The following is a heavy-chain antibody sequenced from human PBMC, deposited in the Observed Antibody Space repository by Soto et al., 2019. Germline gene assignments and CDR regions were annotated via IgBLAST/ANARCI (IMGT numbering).Heavy chain of an antibody. J-gene: IGHJ4*02. CDR1: GFTFSSHS. V-gene: IGHV3-48*02. CDR3: ARAIRGFSYVVDY. CDR2: ISGSGATK. Sequence: GGSLRLSCAASGFTFSSHSINWVRQAPGKGLECVSYISGSGATKYYADSVKGRFTISRGNARNSLYLQMSSLSDEDTAVYYCARAIRGFSYVVDYWGQGTLVTVYS. D-gene: IGHD5-18*01.